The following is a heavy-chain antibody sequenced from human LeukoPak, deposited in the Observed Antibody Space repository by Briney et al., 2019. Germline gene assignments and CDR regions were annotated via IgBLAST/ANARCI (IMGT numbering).Heavy chain of an antibody. CDR1: GFTASSNY. CDR3: AIVGSAVTTFFDY. CDR2: IYNGGRK. V-gene: IGHV3-53*01. J-gene: IGHJ4*02. D-gene: IGHD4-17*01. Sequence: GGSLRLSCAAPGFTASSNYMNWVRQAPGKGLEWVSVIYNGGRKYYADSVKGRFTISRDNSKNTLYLQMTSLRAEDTAVYYCAIVGSAVTTFFDYWGQRPLVSVSS.